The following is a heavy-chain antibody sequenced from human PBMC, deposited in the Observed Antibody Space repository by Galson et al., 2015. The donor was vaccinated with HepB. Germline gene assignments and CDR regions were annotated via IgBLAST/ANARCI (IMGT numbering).Heavy chain of an antibody. J-gene: IGHJ4*02. CDR3: ARDLSGDYYDTLY. Sequence: QSGAEVKKPGASVKVSCKASGYTFTSYAMHWVRQAPGQRLEWMGWINAGNGNTKYSQKFQGRVTITRDTSASTAYMELSSLRSEDTAVYYCARDLSGDYYDTLYWGQGTLVTVSS. CDR2: INAGNGNT. V-gene: IGHV1-3*01. CDR1: GYTFTSYA. D-gene: IGHD3-22*01.